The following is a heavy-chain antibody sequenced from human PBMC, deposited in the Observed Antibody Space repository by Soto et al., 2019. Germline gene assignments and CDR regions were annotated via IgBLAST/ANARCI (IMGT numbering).Heavy chain of an antibody. D-gene: IGHD6-13*01. Sequence: QVQLVQSGAEVKKPGASVKLSCRTSGYTFTHYYIHWVRQAPGQGLEWLAIINPASGSTNYAQDFQGRVTLTMDTSTTTVYMEWRGLRAEDTAIFFCARDLAAGDYWGQGTLVTVSS. V-gene: IGHV1-46*01. J-gene: IGHJ4*02. CDR1: GYTFTHYY. CDR2: INPASGST. CDR3: ARDLAAGDY.